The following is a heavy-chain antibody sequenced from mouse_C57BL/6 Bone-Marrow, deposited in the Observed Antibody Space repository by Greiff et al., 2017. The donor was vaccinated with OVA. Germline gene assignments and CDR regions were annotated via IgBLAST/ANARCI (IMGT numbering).Heavy chain of an antibody. V-gene: IGHV14-4*01. CDR3: TGHIYYGYDGGTWFAY. CDR2: IDPENGDT. Sequence: VQLQQSGAELVRPGASVKLSCTASGFNIKDDYMHWVKQRPEQGLEWIGWIDPENGDTEYASKFQGKATITADTSSNTAYLQLSSLTSEDTAVYYCTGHIYYGYDGGTWFAYWGQGTLVTVSA. J-gene: IGHJ3*01. D-gene: IGHD2-2*01. CDR1: GFNIKDDY.